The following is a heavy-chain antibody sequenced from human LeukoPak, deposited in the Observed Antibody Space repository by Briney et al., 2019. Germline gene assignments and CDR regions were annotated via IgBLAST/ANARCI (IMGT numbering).Heavy chain of an antibody. D-gene: IGHD3-9*01. Sequence: AETLSLTCAVSGGSISSSNWWSGVRQPPGEGVEGIGEIYHSGSTNYNPSLKSRVTISVDKSKNQFSLKLSSVTAADTAVYYCASLIYDLLTGRVYYFDYWGQGTLVTVSS. V-gene: IGHV4-4*02. J-gene: IGHJ4*02. CDR3: ASLIYDLLTGRVYYFDY. CDR2: IYHSGST. CDR1: GGSISSSNW.